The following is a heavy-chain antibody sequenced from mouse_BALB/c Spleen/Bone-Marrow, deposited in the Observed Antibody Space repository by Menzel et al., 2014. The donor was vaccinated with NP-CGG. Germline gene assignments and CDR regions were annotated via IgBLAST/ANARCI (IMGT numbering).Heavy chain of an antibody. V-gene: IGHV1-82*01. Sequence: VQLVESGPELVKPGASVKISCKASGYAFSSSWMNWVKQRPGQGLEWIGRIYPGDGDTNYNGKFKGKATLTADKSSSTAYMQLSSLTSVDSVVFFSSRGWYWDAWFAYWGQGTLVTVSA. J-gene: IGHJ3*01. CDR3: SRGWYWDAWFAY. CDR2: IYPGDGDT. D-gene: IGHD4-1*01. CDR1: GYAFSSSW.